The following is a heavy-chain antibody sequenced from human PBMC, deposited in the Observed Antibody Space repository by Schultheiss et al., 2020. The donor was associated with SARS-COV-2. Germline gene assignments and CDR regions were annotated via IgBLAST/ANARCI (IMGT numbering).Heavy chain of an antibody. D-gene: IGHD3-22*01. CDR1: GFTFSTYW. Sequence: GGSLRLSCAASGFTFSTYWMSWVRQAPGKGPEWLANIKQDGSEKYYMDSVKGRFTISRDNAKESLYLQMSSLRAEDTAVYYCAKDWSYYYDSSGYSGGWYFDLWGRGTLVTVSS. CDR3: AKDWSYYYDSSGYSGGWYFDL. J-gene: IGHJ2*01. V-gene: IGHV3-7*03. CDR2: IKQDGSEK.